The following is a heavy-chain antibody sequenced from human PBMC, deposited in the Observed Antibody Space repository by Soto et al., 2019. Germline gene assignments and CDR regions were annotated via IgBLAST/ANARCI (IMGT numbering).Heavy chain of an antibody. CDR3: TRIYDYGDYTFHFDY. CDR2: IRSKAHSYAT. D-gene: IGHD4-17*01. J-gene: IGHJ4*02. Sequence: EVQLVESGGGLVQPGGSLKLACAASGFTFSGFTMHWVRQASGKGLEWVGRIRSKAHSYATTYAASVKGRFTISRDDSKNTAYLQMNSLKTEDTAVYYCTRIYDYGDYTFHFDYWGQGTLVTVSP. CDR1: GFTFSGFT. V-gene: IGHV3-73*01.